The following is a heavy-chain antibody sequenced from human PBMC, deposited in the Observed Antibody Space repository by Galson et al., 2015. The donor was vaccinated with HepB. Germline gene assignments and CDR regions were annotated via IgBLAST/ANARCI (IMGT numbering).Heavy chain of an antibody. J-gene: IGHJ6*02. D-gene: IGHD1-26*01. CDR3: ARGGSYSLNYYGMDV. Sequence: TLSLTCTVSGGSISSYYWSWIRQPPGKGLEWIGYIYYSGSTNYNPSLKSRVTISVDTSKNQFSLKLSSVTAADTAVYYCARGGSYSLNYYGMDVWGQGTTVTVSS. V-gene: IGHV4-59*01. CDR2: IYYSGST. CDR1: GGSISSYY.